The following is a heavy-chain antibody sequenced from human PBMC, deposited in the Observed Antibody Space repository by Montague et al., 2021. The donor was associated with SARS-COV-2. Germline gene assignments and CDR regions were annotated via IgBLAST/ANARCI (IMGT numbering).Heavy chain of an antibody. CDR1: GGSISSSYYY. J-gene: IGHJ6*02. V-gene: IGHV4-39*07. Sequence: SETLSLTCTVSGGSISSSYYYWVWLRQPPGMGLVWIVCLYDSGSTNYNLSRKGRVTISTDTSKYQFSLRLISVTAAAAAVYECARVGRQQLVWLSGMDVWGQGTTVTVSS. D-gene: IGHD6-13*01. CDR3: ARVGRQQLVWLSGMDV. CDR2: LYDSGST.